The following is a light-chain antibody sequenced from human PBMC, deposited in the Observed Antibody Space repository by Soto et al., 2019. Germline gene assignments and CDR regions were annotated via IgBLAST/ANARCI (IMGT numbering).Light chain of an antibody. CDR2: GAS. Sequence: EIVMTQSPATLSVSPGEIATLSCRTSESVTSAYLAWYQQKPGQAPRILIYGASNRATGIPDRFSGSGSGTDFTLTISRLEPEDFAVYYCQRYGSSLTFGQGTRLEIK. CDR3: QRYGSSLT. CDR1: ESVTSAY. V-gene: IGKV3-20*01. J-gene: IGKJ5*01.